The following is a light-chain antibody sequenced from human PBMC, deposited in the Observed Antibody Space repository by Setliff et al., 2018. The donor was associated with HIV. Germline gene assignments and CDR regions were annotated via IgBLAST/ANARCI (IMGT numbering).Light chain of an antibody. CDR2: DVS. V-gene: IGLV2-23*02. Sequence: ALTQPASVSGSPGQSITISCIGTSSDVGSYNFVSWYQQKPGKAPKVVVYDVSKRPSGVSNRFSGSKSGNTAALTISGLQAEDEADYYCCSYAGRYTYVFGTGTKVTVL. CDR1: SSDVGSYNF. CDR3: CSYAGRYTYV. J-gene: IGLJ1*01.